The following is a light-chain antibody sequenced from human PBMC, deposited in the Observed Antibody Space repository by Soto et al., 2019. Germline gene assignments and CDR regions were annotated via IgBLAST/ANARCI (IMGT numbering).Light chain of an antibody. CDR2: EDN. CDR1: SSDFGSYNL. CDR3: CSCAPISTVV. J-gene: IGLJ3*02. Sequence: QSALTEPASVSGSPGQSITISCTGTSSDFGSYNLGSWYQQHPGKAPKLMIYEDNTRPSGVSNRFSGSKSGNTASLTISGLQTDHEAHYYCCSCAPISTVVFRGGTTLTVL. V-gene: IGLV2-23*01.